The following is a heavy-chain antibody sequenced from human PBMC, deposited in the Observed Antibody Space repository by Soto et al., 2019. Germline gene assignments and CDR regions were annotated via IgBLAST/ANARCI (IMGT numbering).Heavy chain of an antibody. CDR3: ATDPGYSLDY. CDR2: TYYRSKWYY. CDR1: GDSVSIYSGA. Sequence: SQTLSLTCVISGDSVSIYSGAWNWIRQSPSRGLEWLGRTYYRSKWYYDYAESVKSRIIISVDTSKNQFSLQLNSVTPEDAAVYYCATDPGYSLDYWCQGTQVTVSS. J-gene: IGHJ4*02. V-gene: IGHV6-1*01. D-gene: IGHD5-12*01.